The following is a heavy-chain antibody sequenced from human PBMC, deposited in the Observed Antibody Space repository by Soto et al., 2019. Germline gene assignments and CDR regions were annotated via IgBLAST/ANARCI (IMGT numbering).Heavy chain of an antibody. D-gene: IGHD3-10*01. CDR3: AKTHYGSGSYPTYYYYYGMDV. Sequence: GGSLRLSCAASGFTFSSYGMHWVRQAPGKGLEWVAVVSSDGTNKYYADSVKGRFTISRDNSKNTLYLQMNSLRVEDTAVYLCAKTHYGSGSYPTYYYYYGMDVWGRGTTVTVSS. V-gene: IGHV3-30*18. CDR2: VSSDGTNK. CDR1: GFTFSSYG. J-gene: IGHJ6*02.